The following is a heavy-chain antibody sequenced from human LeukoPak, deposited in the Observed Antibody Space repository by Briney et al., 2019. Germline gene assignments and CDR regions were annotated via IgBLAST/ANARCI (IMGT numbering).Heavy chain of an antibody. J-gene: IGHJ4*02. Sequence: GGSLRLSCAASGFTFSSYAMSWVRQAPGKGLEWVSVISDSGGSAYYADSVEGRFTISRDNSKNTLHLQMNSLRAEDTAVYYCAKAKSGYSYGLNFDYWGQGTLVTISS. D-gene: IGHD5-18*01. CDR3: AKAKSGYSYGLNFDY. CDR1: GFTFSSYA. CDR2: ISDSGGSA. V-gene: IGHV3-23*01.